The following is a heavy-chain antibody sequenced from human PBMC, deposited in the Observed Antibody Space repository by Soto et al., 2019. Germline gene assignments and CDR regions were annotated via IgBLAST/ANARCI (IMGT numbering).Heavy chain of an antibody. V-gene: IGHV3-23*01. J-gene: IGHJ6*02. CDR3: AKSLNSYYYYDVDV. CDR1: GFTFSSYA. CDR2: ISGSGGST. Sequence: GGSLRLSCAASGFTFSSYAMSCVRQAPGKGLEWVSAISGSGGSTYYADSVKGRFTISRDNSKNTLYLQMNSLRAEDTAVYYCAKSLNSYYYYDVDVWGQGTRVTVSS.